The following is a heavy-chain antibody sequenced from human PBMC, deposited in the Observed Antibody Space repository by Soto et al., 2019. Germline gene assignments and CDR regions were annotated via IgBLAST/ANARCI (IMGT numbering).Heavy chain of an antibody. CDR3: ARLRFSIQYYYYMDV. J-gene: IGHJ6*03. Sequence: SETLSLTCAVYGETFSGYHWSWIRQPPGKGLEWIGEINSSGSTNYNPSLKSRLTISVDTSKNQFSLKLSSVTAADTAVYYCARLRFSIQYYYYMDVWGKGTPVTVSS. CDR1: GETFSGYH. V-gene: IGHV4-34*01. D-gene: IGHD3-16*01. CDR2: INSSGST.